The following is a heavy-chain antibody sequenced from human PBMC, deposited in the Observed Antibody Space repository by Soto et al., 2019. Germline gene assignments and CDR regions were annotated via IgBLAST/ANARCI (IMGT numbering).Heavy chain of an antibody. Sequence: SETLSLTCTVSVGSISSSSYYWGWIRQPPGKGLEWSGSIYYSGSTYYNPSLKSRVTISVETSKNQFSLKLSSVTAADTAVYYCARISGWPNWFDPWGQGTLVTVSS. CDR1: VGSISSSSYY. CDR3: ARISGWPNWFDP. J-gene: IGHJ5*02. CDR2: IYYSGST. V-gene: IGHV4-39*01. D-gene: IGHD6-19*01.